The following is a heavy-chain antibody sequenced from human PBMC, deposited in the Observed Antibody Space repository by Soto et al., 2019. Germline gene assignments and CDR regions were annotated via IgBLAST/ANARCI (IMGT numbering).Heavy chain of an antibody. J-gene: IGHJ4*02. D-gene: IGHD4-17*01. CDR1: GYTFTSYG. CDR3: ARGLDYGDYVGYFDY. V-gene: IGHV1-18*01. Sequence: GASVKVSCKASGYTFTSYGISWVRQAPGQGLEWMGWISAYNGNTNYAQKLQGRVTMTTDTSTSTAYMELRSLRSDDTAVYYCARGLDYGDYVGYFDYWGQGTLVTVSS. CDR2: ISAYNGNT.